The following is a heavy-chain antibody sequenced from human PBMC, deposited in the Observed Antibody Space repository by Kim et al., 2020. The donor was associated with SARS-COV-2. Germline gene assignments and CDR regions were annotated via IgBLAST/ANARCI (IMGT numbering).Heavy chain of an antibody. CDR1: GFTFSSYA. CDR2: ISGSGGST. V-gene: IGHV3-23*01. CDR3: AKGTPTHKYYYDSSSGDV. Sequence: GGSLRLSCAASGFTFSSYAMSWVRQAPGKGLEWVSAISGSGGSTYYADSVKGRFTISRDNSKNTLYLQMNSLRAEDTAVYYCAKGTPTHKYYYDSSSGDVWGQGTTVTVSS. D-gene: IGHD3-22*01. J-gene: IGHJ6*02.